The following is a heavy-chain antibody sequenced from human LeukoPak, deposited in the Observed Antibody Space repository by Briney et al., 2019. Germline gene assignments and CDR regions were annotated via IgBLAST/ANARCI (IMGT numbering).Heavy chain of an antibody. CDR2: INPSGGGGST. J-gene: IGHJ4*02. V-gene: IGHV1-46*01. D-gene: IGHD4-11*01. CDR3: ARAMLGTTTVSLDY. CDR1: GYTFTTYY. Sequence: PVASVKVSCKASGYTFTTYYMHWVRQAPGLGLEWMGMINPSGGGGSTSYAQKFQGRFTLTRDTSTTTLYMELSSLRSEDTAIYYCARAMLGTTTVSLDYWGQGTLVTVSS.